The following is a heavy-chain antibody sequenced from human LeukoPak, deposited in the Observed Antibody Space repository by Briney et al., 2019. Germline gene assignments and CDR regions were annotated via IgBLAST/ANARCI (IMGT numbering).Heavy chain of an antibody. D-gene: IGHD3-9*01. CDR2: ISGSGGST. V-gene: IGHV3-23*01. CDR3: AKAPNPAYYDILTGQRQYYFDY. J-gene: IGHJ4*02. CDR1: GVTFSSYA. Sequence: PGGSLRLSCAASGVTFSSYAMSWVRQAPGKGLEWVSAISGSGGSTYYADSVKGRFTISRDNSKNTLYLQMNSLRAEDTAVYYCAKAPNPAYYDILTGQRQYYFDYWGQGTLVTVSS.